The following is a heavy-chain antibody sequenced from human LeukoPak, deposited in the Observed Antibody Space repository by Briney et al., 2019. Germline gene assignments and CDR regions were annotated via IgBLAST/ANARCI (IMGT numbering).Heavy chain of an antibody. J-gene: IGHJ4*02. CDR2: IYYSGRT. CDR1: GGSISNYY. Sequence: LSETLSLTCTVSGGSISNYYWSWIRQPPGKGLEWIGHIYYSGRTTYNPSLKSRVTMLVDTSKNQFSLKLNSVTAADTAVYYCARQAYCSGGTCYPFDYWGQGTLVTVSS. V-gene: IGHV4-59*08. CDR3: ARQAYCSGGTCYPFDY. D-gene: IGHD2-15*01.